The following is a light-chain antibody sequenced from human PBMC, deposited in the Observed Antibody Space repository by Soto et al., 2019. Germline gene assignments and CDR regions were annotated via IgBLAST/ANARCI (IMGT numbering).Light chain of an antibody. Sequence: QSALTQPPSASGSPGQSVTISCTGTSSDIGVFDFVSWYQQHPGKAPKVIIYQVNKRPSGVPDRFSGSKSGNTAPLTVSGLRPEDEADYFCSSFAGSNSPYVFGTGTKLTVL. J-gene: IGLJ1*01. CDR2: QVN. V-gene: IGLV2-8*01. CDR1: SSDIGVFDF. CDR3: SSFAGSNSPYV.